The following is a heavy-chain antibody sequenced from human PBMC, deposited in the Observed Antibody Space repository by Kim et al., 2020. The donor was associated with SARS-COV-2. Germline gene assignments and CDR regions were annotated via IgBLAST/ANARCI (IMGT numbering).Heavy chain of an antibody. D-gene: IGHD3-16*02. Sequence: GGSLRLSCAASGFTFSSYAMSWVRQAPGKGLEWVSAISGSGGSTYYADSVKGRFTISRDNSKNTLYLQMNSLRAEDTAVYYSAKEGDDYVWGSYRYTPSHFDYWGQGTLVTVSS. CDR1: GFTFSSYA. CDR3: AKEGDDYVWGSYRYTPSHFDY. V-gene: IGHV3-23*01. CDR2: ISGSGGST. J-gene: IGHJ4*02.